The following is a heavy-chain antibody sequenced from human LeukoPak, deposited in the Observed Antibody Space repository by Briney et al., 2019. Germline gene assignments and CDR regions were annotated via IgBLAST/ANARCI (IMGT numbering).Heavy chain of an antibody. Sequence: ASVKVSCKASGYTFTGYYMHWVRQAPGQGLEWMGWISPNSGGTNYAQKFQGRVTMTRDTSISTAYMELSRLRSDDTAVYYCARDPITIFGVVINLGLPTTGNNWFDPWGQGTLVTVSS. CDR1: GYTFTGYY. J-gene: IGHJ5*02. V-gene: IGHV1-2*02. D-gene: IGHD3-3*01. CDR2: ISPNSGGT. CDR3: ARDPITIFGVVINLGLPTTGNNWFDP.